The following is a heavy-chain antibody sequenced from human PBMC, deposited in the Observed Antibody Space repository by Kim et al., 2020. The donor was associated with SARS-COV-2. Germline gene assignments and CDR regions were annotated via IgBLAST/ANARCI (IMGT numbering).Heavy chain of an antibody. CDR2: NK. CDR3: AKEDYGSIDY. D-gene: IGHD3-10*01. Sequence: NKHNAESVKGRITICRDNTNNTLYLQMNSLGPEDTAMCYCAKEDYGSIDYWGQGTLVTVSS. J-gene: IGHJ4*02. V-gene: IGHV3-30-3*02.